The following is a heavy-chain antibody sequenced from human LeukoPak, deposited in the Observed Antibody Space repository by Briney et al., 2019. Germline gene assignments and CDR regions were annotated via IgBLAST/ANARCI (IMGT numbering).Heavy chain of an antibody. J-gene: IGHJ4*02. CDR1: GNSFTIDL. D-gene: IGHD6-6*01. Sequence: GEPLKISSKSSGNSFTIDLIGWVRQTPPKGLEWMGISYPVDSDARYSPYFQGQVTISADKPISTAYLQWSSLKAWDTAMYYCEKSEFSSSSPLFDYWGQGTMVTVSS. CDR3: EKSEFSSSSPLFDY. CDR2: SYPVDSDA. V-gene: IGHV5-51*04.